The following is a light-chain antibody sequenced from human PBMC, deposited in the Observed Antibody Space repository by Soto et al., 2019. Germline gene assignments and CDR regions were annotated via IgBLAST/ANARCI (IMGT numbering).Light chain of an antibody. CDR3: LQDINYPWT. CDR2: KAS. V-gene: IGKV1-5*03. J-gene: IGKJ1*01. CDR1: QRISGW. Sequence: DIQMTQSPPTLSASVGDTVTITCRASQRISGWLAWHQQKPGKAPKLLIYKASTLKSGVPSRFSGSGSGTDFTLAISSLQPEDSATYYCLQDINYPWTFGQGTKVDIK.